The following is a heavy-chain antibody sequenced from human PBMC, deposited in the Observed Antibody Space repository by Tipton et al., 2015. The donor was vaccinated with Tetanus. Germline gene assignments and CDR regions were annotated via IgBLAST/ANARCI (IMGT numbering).Heavy chain of an antibody. CDR3: ARENGGYDYYYYYGMDV. V-gene: IGHV3-73*01. J-gene: IGHJ6*02. Sequence: SLRLSCAASGLSFSDFAFHWVRQASGKGLEWVARINTRSSGYATTYAASVKGRFIISRDDSRNTAYLQMNSLTTEDTAVYYCARENGGYDYYYYYGMDVWGQGTTVTVSS. CDR2: INTRSSGYAT. D-gene: IGHD5-12*01. CDR1: GLSFSDFA.